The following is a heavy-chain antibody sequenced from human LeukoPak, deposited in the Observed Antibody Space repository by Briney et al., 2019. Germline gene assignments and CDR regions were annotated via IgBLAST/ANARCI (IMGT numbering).Heavy chain of an antibody. CDR3: ARGVVVPAAGYYFDY. CDR2: ISSSSSYI. J-gene: IGHJ4*02. V-gene: IGHV3-21*01. CDR1: GFTFSSYS. Sequence: GGSLRLSCAASGFTFSSYSMNWVRQAPGKVLEWVSSISSSSSYIYYADSVKGRFTISRDNAKKSRYLQMNSLRAEDTAVYYCARGVVVPAAGYYFDYWGQGTLVTVSS. D-gene: IGHD2-2*01.